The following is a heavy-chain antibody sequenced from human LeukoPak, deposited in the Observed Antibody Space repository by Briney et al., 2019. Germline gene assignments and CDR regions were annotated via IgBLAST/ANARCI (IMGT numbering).Heavy chain of an antibody. CDR1: VGSIGSYY. CDR3: ARSPHRLIGHWFDP. V-gene: IGHV4-4*07. CDR2: IFTSGST. D-gene: IGHD2-21*01. Sequence: SETLSLTCTVSVGSIGSYYWSWIRQPAGKGLEWIGRIFTSGSTVYNPSLSSRVTISVDTSKREFSLRLTSVTAADTAVYYCARSPHRLIGHWFDPWGQGIPVTVSS. J-gene: IGHJ5*02.